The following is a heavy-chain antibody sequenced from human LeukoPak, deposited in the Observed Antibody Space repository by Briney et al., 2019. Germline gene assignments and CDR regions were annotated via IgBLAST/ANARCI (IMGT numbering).Heavy chain of an antibody. CDR3: ARSLAPYYYDSSGYYWFDY. Sequence: ASVKVSCKASGYTFTSYDINWVRQATGQGLEWMGWMNPNSGNTGYAQKFQGRVTMTRNTSISTAYMELSSLRSEDTAVYYCARSLAPYYYDSSGYYWFDYWGQGTLVTVSS. D-gene: IGHD3-22*01. J-gene: IGHJ4*02. V-gene: IGHV1-8*01. CDR1: GYTFTSYD. CDR2: MNPNSGNT.